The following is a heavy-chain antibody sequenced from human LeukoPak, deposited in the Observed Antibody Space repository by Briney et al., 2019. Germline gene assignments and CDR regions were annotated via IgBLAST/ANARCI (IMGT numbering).Heavy chain of an antibody. CDR2: IKQDGSET. D-gene: IGHD1-1*01. V-gene: IGHV3-7*01. CDR3: VGAHWNDAAI. Sequence: GGSLRLSCVASGFTFSGYWMNWVRQAPGKGLELVANIKQDGSETYYVDSVKGRFTISRDNAKNSLYLQMNSLRAEDTAVYYCVGAHWNDAAIWGQGTLVTVSS. CDR1: GFTFSGYW. J-gene: IGHJ4*02.